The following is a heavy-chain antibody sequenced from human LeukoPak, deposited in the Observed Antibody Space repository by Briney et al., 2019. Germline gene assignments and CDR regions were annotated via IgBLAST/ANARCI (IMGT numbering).Heavy chain of an antibody. CDR1: GGSISSSGYY. CDR3: ARVSRNTMVRGVFDY. J-gene: IGHJ4*02. D-gene: IGHD3-10*01. CDR2: VDYTGIT. V-gene: IGHV4-39*07. Sequence: SETLSLTCTVSGGSISSSGYYWGWIRQPPGKGLEWIGSVDYTGITSHSPSLKSRVTISVDTSKNQFSLKLSSVTAADTAVYYCARVSRNTMVRGVFDYWGQGTLVTVSS.